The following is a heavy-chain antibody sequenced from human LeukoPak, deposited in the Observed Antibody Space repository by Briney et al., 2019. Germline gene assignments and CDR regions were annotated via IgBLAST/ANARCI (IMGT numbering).Heavy chain of an antibody. Sequence: SQTLSLTCTVSGGSISSGGYYWSWIRQHPGKGLEWIGYIYYSGSTYYNPSLKSRVTISVDTSKNQFSLKLSSVTAADTAVYYCARTPDTLNYYYYGMDVWGQGTTVTVSS. J-gene: IGHJ6*02. CDR3: ARTPDTLNYYYYGMDV. CDR2: IYYSGST. D-gene: IGHD2-2*02. V-gene: IGHV4-31*03. CDR1: GGSISSGGYY.